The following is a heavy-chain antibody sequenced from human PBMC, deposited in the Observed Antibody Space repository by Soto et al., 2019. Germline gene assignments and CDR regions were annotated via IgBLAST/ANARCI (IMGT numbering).Heavy chain of an antibody. V-gene: IGHV3-23*01. CDR1: GFTFSSYA. CDR3: AKDQGEPGQDWFGETAV. Sequence: GGSLRLSCAASGFTFSSYAMSWVRQAPGKGLEWVSAISGSGGSTYYADSVKGRFTISRDNSKNTLYLQMNSLRAEDTAVYYCAKDQGEPGQDWFGETAVWGQGTLVTVSS. CDR2: ISGSGGST. D-gene: IGHD3-10*01. J-gene: IGHJ4*02.